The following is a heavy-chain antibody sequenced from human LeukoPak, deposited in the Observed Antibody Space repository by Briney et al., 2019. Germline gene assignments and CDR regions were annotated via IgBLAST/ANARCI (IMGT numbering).Heavy chain of an antibody. CDR3: ARDRTYYDSSGLFDY. CDR2: ISAYNGNT. CDR1: GYTFTSYG. D-gene: IGHD3-22*01. V-gene: IGHV1-18*01. J-gene: IGHJ4*02. Sequence: ASVKVSCKASGYTFTSYGISWVRQAPGQGLEWMGWISAYNGNTNYAQKLQGRVTMTTDTSTSTAYMELRSLRSDDTAVYYCARDRTYYDSSGLFDYWGQGTLVTVSS.